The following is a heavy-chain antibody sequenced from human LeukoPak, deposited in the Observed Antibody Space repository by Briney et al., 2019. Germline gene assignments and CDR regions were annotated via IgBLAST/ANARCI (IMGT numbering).Heavy chain of an antibody. CDR3: ARKRPYSSRDYYYYYMDV. CDR1: GYTFTSYD. D-gene: IGHD2-21*01. J-gene: IGHJ6*03. V-gene: IGHV1-8*01. Sequence: ASVKVSCKASGYTFTSYDINWVRQATGQGLEWMGWMNPNSGKTGYAQKFRGRVTMTRNTSISTAYMELSSLRSEDTAVYYCARKRPYSSRDYYYYYMDVWGKGTTVTVSS. CDR2: MNPNSGKT.